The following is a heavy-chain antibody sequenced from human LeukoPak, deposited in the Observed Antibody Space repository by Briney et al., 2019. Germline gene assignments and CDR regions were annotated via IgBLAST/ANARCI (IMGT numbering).Heavy chain of an antibody. Sequence: GGSLRLSCAASGFTFSSYDMHWVRQATGKGLEWVSAIGTAGDTYYPGSVKGRFTISRENAKNSLYLQMNSLRAGDTAVYYCATSLFSVANPNYWGQGTLVTVSS. CDR3: ATSLFSVANPNY. J-gene: IGHJ4*02. V-gene: IGHV3-13*01. CDR2: IGTAGDT. CDR1: GFTFSSYD. D-gene: IGHD3-10*02.